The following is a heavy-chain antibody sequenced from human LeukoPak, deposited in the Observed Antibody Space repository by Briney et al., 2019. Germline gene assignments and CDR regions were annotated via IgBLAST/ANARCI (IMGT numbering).Heavy chain of an antibody. D-gene: IGHD1-7*01. CDR3: ARGETKEGFDP. CDR2: IYYSGST. V-gene: IGHV4-59*12. J-gene: IGHJ5*02. Sequence: SETLSLTCTVSGGSISSYYWSWIRQPPGKGLEWIGYIYYSGSTNYNPSLKSRVTISVDTSKNQFSLKLSSVTAADTAVYYCARGETKEGFDPWGQGTLVTVSS. CDR1: GGSISSYY.